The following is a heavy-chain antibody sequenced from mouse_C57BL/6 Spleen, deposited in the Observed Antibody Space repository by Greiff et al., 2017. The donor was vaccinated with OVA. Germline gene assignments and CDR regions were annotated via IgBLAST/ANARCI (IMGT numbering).Heavy chain of an antibody. V-gene: IGHV1-62-2*01. Sequence: VQRVESGAELVKPGASVKLSCKASGYTFTEYTIHWVKQRSGQGLEWIGWFYPGSGSIKYNEKFKDKATLTADKSSSTVYMELSRLTSEDSAVYFCARHEDQNYYGSSYYFDYWGQGTTLTVSS. CDR1: GYTFTEYT. CDR3: ARHEDQNYYGSSYYFDY. CDR2: FYPGSGSI. D-gene: IGHD1-1*01. J-gene: IGHJ2*01.